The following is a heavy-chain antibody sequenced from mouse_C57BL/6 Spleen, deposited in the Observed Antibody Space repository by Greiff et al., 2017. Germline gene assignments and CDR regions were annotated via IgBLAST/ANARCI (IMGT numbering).Heavy chain of an antibody. Sequence: QVQLQQPGAELVKPGASVKLSCKASGYTFTSYWMHWVKQRPGQGLEWIGMIHPNSGSTNYNEKFKSKATLTVDKSSSTAYMQLSSLTSEDSAVYYCATSYYGKNYFDYWGQGTTLTVSS. CDR2: IHPNSGST. V-gene: IGHV1-64*01. CDR1: GYTFTSYW. D-gene: IGHD2-1*01. CDR3: ATSYYGKNYFDY. J-gene: IGHJ2*01.